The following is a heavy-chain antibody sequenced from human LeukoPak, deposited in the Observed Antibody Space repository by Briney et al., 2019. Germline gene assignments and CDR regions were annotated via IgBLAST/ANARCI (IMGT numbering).Heavy chain of an antibody. CDR1: GGSISSSSYY. V-gene: IGHV4-39*07. CDR3: AGSSHTYYDFWSGSNWFDP. CDR2: IYYSGST. Sequence: PSETLSLTYTVSGGSISSSSYYWGWIRQPPVKGLEWIGSIYYSGSTYYNPSLKSRVTISVDTSKNQFSLKLSSVTAADTAVYYCAGSSHTYYDFWSGSNWFDPWGQGTLVTVSS. J-gene: IGHJ5*02. D-gene: IGHD3-3*01.